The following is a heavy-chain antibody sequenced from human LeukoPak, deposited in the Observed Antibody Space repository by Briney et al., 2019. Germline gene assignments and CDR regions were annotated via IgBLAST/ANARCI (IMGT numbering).Heavy chain of an antibody. Sequence: ASVKVSCKASGYTFTGYYMHWVRQAPGQGLEWMGWINPNSGGTNYAQKFQGRVTMTRDTSISTAYMDLSRLRSDDTAVYYCARDPYGDYASGHAFDIWGQGTMVTVSS. CDR1: GYTFTGYY. D-gene: IGHD4-17*01. V-gene: IGHV1-2*02. CDR2: INPNSGGT. J-gene: IGHJ3*02. CDR3: ARDPYGDYASGHAFDI.